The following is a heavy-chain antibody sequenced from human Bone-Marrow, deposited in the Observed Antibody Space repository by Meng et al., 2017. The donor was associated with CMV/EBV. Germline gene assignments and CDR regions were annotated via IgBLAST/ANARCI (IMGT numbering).Heavy chain of an antibody. V-gene: IGHV4-34*01. CDR3: ARDKGPYDSSGTFDY. J-gene: IGHJ4*02. CDR1: GFTFSSYA. Sequence: ESLKISCAASGFTFSSYAMSWIRQPPGKGLEWIGEINHSGSTNYNPSLKSRVTISVDTSKNQFSLKLSSVTAADTAVYYCARDKGPYDSSGTFDYWGQGKLVTFSS. D-gene: IGHD3-22*01. CDR2: INHSGST.